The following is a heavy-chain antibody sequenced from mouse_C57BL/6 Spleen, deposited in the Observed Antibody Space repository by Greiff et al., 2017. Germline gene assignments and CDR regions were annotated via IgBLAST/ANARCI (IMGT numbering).Heavy chain of an antibody. Sequence: QVQLKESGAELVRPGTSVKVSCKASGYAFTNYLIEWVKQRPGQGLEWIGVINPGSGGTNYNEKFKGKATLTADKSSSTAYMQLSSLTSEDSAVYFCARGGDYPPAWFAYWGQGTLVTVSA. CDR1: GYAFTNYL. CDR2: INPGSGGT. D-gene: IGHD2-4*01. V-gene: IGHV1-54*01. CDR3: ARGGDYPPAWFAY. J-gene: IGHJ3*01.